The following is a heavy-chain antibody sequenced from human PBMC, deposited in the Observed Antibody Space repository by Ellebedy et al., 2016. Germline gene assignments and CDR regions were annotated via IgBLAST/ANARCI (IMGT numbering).Heavy chain of an antibody. V-gene: IGHV3-23*01. CDR1: GFTFSSYA. Sequence: GESLKISCAASGFTFSSYAMSWVRQAPGKGLEWVSAISGSGGSTYYADSVKGRFTISRDNAKNSLYLQMNSLRAEDTALYYCAKDIGNVFPRHIYGMDVWGQGTTVTVSS. J-gene: IGHJ6*02. D-gene: IGHD3-16*01. CDR3: AKDIGNVFPRHIYGMDV. CDR2: ISGSGGST.